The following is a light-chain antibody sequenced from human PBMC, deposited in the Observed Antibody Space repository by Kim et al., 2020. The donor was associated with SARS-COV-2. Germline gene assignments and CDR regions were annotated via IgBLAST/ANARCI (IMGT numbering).Light chain of an antibody. CDR2: KAS. CDR1: HFISSW. CDR3: QQYNSYPWT. J-gene: IGKJ1*01. V-gene: IGKV1-5*03. Sequence: ASVGDRVTITCRASHFISSWLAWYQQKPGKAPKLLIYKASNLESGVPSRFSGSGSGTEFTLTISSLQPDDFATYYCQQYNSYPWTFVQGTKVDIK.